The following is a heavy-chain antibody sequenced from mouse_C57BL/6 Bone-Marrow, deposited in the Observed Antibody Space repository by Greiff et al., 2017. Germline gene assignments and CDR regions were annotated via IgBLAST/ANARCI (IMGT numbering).Heavy chain of an antibody. CDR1: GYTFTSYW. J-gene: IGHJ1*03. CDR2: IDPSDSYT. V-gene: IGHV1-69*01. Sequence: QVQLKQPGAELVMPGASVKLSCKASGYTFTSYWMHWVKQRPGQGLEWIGEIDPSDSYTSYNQKFKGKSTLTVDKSSSTAYMQLSSLTSEDSAVYYCARWVTRVGPREVWGTGTTVTVSS. CDR3: ARWVTRVGPREV. D-gene: IGHD2-13*01.